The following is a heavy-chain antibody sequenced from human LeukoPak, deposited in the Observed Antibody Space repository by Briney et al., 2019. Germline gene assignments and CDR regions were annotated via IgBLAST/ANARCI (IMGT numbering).Heavy chain of an antibody. CDR1: GFTFSSYS. J-gene: IGHJ4*02. Sequence: GSLRLSCAASGFTFSSYSMNWVRQAPGKGLEWVSSISSSSSYIYYADSVKGRFTISRDNAKNSLYLQMNSLRAEDTAVYYCAVHSSGYYYEVYWGQGTLVTVSS. D-gene: IGHD3-22*01. CDR2: ISSSSSYI. V-gene: IGHV3-21*01. CDR3: AVHSSGYYYEVY.